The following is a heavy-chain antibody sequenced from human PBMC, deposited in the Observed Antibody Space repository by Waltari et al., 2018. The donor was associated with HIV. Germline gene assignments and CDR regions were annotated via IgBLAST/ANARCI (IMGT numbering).Heavy chain of an antibody. CDR1: GGSISSYY. D-gene: IGHD1-26*01. V-gene: IGHV4-4*07. Sequence: QVQLQESGPGLVKPSETLSLTCTVSGGSISSYYWSWIRQPAGKGLEWIGRIYTSGSTTCNPSRKSRGTMVVDTSKNQFSLKLSCVTAADTAVYYCARLDGYTDSGWFDPWGQGTLVTVSS. CDR3: ARLDGYTDSGWFDP. CDR2: IYTSGST. J-gene: IGHJ5*02.